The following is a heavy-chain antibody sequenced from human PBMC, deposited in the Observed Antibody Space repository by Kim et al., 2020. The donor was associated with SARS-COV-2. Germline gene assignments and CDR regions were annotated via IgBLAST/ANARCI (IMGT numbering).Heavy chain of an antibody. Sequence: GSTIYYPDSVKGRFTISRDNAKNHLYLKMNSLRAEDTAVYYCTSGPPAFDIWGQGTMVTVSS. J-gene: IGHJ3*02. CDR2: GSTI. CDR3: TSGPPAFDI. D-gene: IGHD2-8*02. V-gene: IGHV3-48*03.